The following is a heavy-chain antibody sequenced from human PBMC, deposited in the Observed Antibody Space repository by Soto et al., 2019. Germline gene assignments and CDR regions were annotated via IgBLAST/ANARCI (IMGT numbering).Heavy chain of an antibody. J-gene: IGHJ6*02. CDR3: ARSYYYDSSGYYLLRYGMDV. D-gene: IGHD3-22*01. CDR2: IYPGDADT. CDR1: GYSFTSYW. V-gene: IGHV5-51*01. Sequence: GESLKISCNGSGYSFTSYWIGWVRQMPGKGLEWMGIIYPGDADTRYSPSFQGQVTISADKSISTAYLQWSSLKASDTAMYCCARSYYYDSSGYYLLRYGMDVWGQGTTVTVSS.